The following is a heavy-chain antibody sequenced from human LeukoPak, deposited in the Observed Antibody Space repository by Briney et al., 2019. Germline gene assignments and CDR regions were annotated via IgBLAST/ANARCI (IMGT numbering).Heavy chain of an antibody. J-gene: IGHJ6*02. V-gene: IGHV3-49*04. D-gene: IGHD1-1*01. Sequence: PGRSLGLSCITSGFTFGDHAMTWVRHAPRKGLEWVGFIRSIGYGETTEYAPSVKGRFTISRDNSNSIAYLQVNSLNTEDTGIYYCARGPIQLWLHNGMDVWGPGTTVIVSS. CDR3: ARGPIQLWLHNGMDV. CDR1: GFTFGDHA. CDR2: IRSIGYGETT.